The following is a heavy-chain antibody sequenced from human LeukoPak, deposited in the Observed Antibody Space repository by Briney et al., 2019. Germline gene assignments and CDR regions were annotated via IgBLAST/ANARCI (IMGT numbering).Heavy chain of an antibody. J-gene: IGHJ6*04. D-gene: IGHD4-17*01. V-gene: IGHV3-30*02. CDR3: AKDGPHSFYGEPPMDV. CDR1: GFTFSSYG. CDR2: IRYDGSIK. Sequence: GGSLRLSCAASGFTFSSYGMHWVRQAPGKGLEWVAFIRYDGSIKYYADSVKGRFTISRDNSKNTPYLQMNSLRAEDTAVYYCAKDGPHSFYGEPPMDVWGKGTTVTISS.